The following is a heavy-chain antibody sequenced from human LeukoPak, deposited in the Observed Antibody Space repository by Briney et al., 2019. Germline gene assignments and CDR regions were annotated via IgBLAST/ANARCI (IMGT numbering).Heavy chain of an antibody. D-gene: IGHD5-24*01. CDR3: ARGKRWRWLQLANWFDP. CDR2: INHSGST. J-gene: IGHJ5*02. Sequence: SETLSLTCAVYGGSFSGYYWSWIRQPPGKGLEWIGAINHSGSTNYNPSLKSRVTISVDTSKNQFSLKLSSVTAADTAVYYCARGKRWRWLQLANWFDPWGQGTLVTVSS. V-gene: IGHV4-34*01. CDR1: GGSFSGYY.